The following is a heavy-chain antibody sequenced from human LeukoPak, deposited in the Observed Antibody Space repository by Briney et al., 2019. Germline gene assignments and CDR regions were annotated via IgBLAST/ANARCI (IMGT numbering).Heavy chain of an antibody. CDR2: INPDSGGT. J-gene: IGHJ4*02. CDR3: ARLSGIVGAWSPVDY. V-gene: IGHV1-2*02. D-gene: IGHD2-21*01. Sequence: ASVKVSCKASGYTFTDYYMHWVRQAPGQGLEWMGWINPDSGGTNYAQKFQGRVTMTRDTSTRTVFMELTRLTSDDTAFYYCARLSGIVGAWSPVDYWGQGSLVTVSS. CDR1: GYTFTDYY.